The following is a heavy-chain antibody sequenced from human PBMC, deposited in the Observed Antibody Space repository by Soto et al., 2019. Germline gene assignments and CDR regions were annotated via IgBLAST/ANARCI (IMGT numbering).Heavy chain of an antibody. J-gene: IGHJ4*02. D-gene: IGHD6-13*01. CDR1: GYTFSNFW. CDR3: ARSPRSSPYFDY. CDR2: IYPGDYET. Sequence: GESLKISCQSSGYTFSNFWIGWVRQLPGKGLEWMGIIYPGDYETRYSPSFHGKVTISADRSINTAYLQWNSLEASGTAFYFCARSPRSSPYFDYWGQGALVTVSS. V-gene: IGHV5-51*01.